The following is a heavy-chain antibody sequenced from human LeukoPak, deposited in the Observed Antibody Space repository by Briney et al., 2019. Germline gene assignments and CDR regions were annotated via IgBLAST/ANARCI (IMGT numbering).Heavy chain of an antibody. Sequence: QPGGSLRLSCAASGFTFSSYAMHWVRQAPGKGLEYVSAISSNGGSTYYANSVKGRFTISRDNSKNTLYLQMGSLRAEDMAVYYCARDPSSSSAYFDYWGQGTLVTVSS. CDR2: ISSNGGST. CDR1: GFTFSSYA. D-gene: IGHD6-13*01. J-gene: IGHJ4*02. CDR3: ARDPSSSSAYFDY. V-gene: IGHV3-64*01.